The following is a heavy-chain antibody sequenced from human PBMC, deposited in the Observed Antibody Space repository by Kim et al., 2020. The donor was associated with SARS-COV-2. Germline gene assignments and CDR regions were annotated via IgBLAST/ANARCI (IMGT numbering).Heavy chain of an antibody. V-gene: IGHV3-74*03. CDR1: GFTFSSFW. Sequence: GGSLRLSCAASGFTFSSFWMHWVHQAPGKGLVWVSRINSAGTTTTYADSVKGRFTISRDNARNTLSLQMSSLRDDDTAVYYCVRGGVTGSLLDYWGQG. CDR3: VRGGVTGSLLDY. CDR2: INSAGTTT. D-gene: IGHD1-1*01. J-gene: IGHJ4*02.